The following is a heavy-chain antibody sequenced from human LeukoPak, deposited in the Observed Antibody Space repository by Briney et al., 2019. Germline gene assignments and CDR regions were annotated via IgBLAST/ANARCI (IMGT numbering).Heavy chain of an antibody. CDR1: GFTFNNAW. D-gene: IGHD6-13*01. CDR2: IKSKTDGGTI. V-gene: IGHV3-15*01. Sequence: KPGGSLRLSCAASGFTFNNAWMSWVRQAPGKGLEWVGRIKSKTDGGTIDYAAPVKGRFTISRDDSKNTLYLQMNSLKTEDTAAYYCTTLGIAAAVCYWGQGTLVTVSS. J-gene: IGHJ4*02. CDR3: TTLGIAAAVCY.